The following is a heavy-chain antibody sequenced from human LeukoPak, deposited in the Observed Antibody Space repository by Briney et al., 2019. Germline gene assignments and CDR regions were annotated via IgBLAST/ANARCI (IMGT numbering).Heavy chain of an antibody. CDR2: IYYSGST. J-gene: IGHJ5*02. Sequence: SETLPLTCTVSGGSISSSSYYWGWIRQPPGKGLEWIGSIYYSGSTYYNPSLKSRVTISVDTSKNQFSLKLSSVTAADTAVYYCARGELNWFDPWGQGTLVTVSS. CDR3: ARGELNWFDP. CDR1: GGSISSSSYY. D-gene: IGHD1-26*01. V-gene: IGHV4-39*01.